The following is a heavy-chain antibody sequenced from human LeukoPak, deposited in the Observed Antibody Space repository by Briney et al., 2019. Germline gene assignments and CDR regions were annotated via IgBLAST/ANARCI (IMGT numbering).Heavy chain of an antibody. D-gene: IGHD3-10*01. CDR1: GFSFSRYY. Sequence: GGSLRLSCAASGFSFSRYYMSWVRQAPGKGLEWVSVLFSGGDTYYADSVKDRFSISRDSSRETLFLQMNSLRADDTAVYYCARQGYGSGFDYWGQGTLVTVSS. CDR2: LFSGGDT. J-gene: IGHJ4*02. CDR3: ARQGYGSGFDY. V-gene: IGHV3-66*04.